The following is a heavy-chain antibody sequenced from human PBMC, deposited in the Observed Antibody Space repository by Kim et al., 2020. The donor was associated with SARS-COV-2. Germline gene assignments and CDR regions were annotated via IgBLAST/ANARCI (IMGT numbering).Heavy chain of an antibody. D-gene: IGHD2-15*01. CDR1: GFTFSSYS. Sequence: GGSLRLSCAASGFTFSSYSMNWVRQAPGKGLEWVSSISSSSSYIYYADSVKGRFTISRDNAKNSLYLQMNSLRAEDTAVYYCARCSLVEIVGVLAATPGTTFDYWGQGTLVTVSS. V-gene: IGHV3-21*01. J-gene: IGHJ4*02. CDR3: ARCSLVEIVGVLAATPGTTFDY. CDR2: ISSSSSYI.